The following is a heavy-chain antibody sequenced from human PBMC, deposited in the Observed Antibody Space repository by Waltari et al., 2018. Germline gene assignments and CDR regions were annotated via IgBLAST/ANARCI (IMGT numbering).Heavy chain of an antibody. CDR3: AREEEYDAFDI. J-gene: IGHJ3*02. V-gene: IGHV1-69*05. CDR2: IIPIFGTA. D-gene: IGHD3-10*01. Sequence: QVQVVQSGAVVKKAGSSVMVSCKSSEGTCGSYAISWVRQAPGQGLEWMGRIIPIFGTANYAQKFQGRVTITTDESTSTAYMELSSLRSEDTAVYYCAREEEYDAFDIWGQGTMVTVSS. CDR1: EGTCGSYA.